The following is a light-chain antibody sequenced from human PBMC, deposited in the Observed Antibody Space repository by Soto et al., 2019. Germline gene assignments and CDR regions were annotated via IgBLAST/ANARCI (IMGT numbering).Light chain of an antibody. Sequence: EIVMTQSPATLSVSPGERATISCRASQSVSSNLAWYQQKPGKAPRLLIYGASTRATGIPARFSGSGSGTEFSLTISSLQSEDVAVYYWHQKYNRARLTFGEGTKVEIK. J-gene: IGKJ4*01. V-gene: IGKV3-15*01. CDR3: HQKYNRARLT. CDR2: GAS. CDR1: QSVSSN.